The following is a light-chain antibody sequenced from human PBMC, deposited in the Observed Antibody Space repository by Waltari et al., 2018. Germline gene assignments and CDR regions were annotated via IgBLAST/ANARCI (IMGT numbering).Light chain of an antibody. J-gene: IGKJ2*01. V-gene: IGKV4-1*01. Sequence: DIVMTQSPNSLAVSLGGGATINGKSSQTLLYSSNNRNFFACYQQRPGQPPYLLFSWASIRQSGVPDRFGASGSGTDFTLTIDSLQAEDVAVYYCQQYFSVPYTFGQGTKLEI. CDR1: QTLLYSSNNRNF. CDR2: WAS. CDR3: QQYFSVPYT.